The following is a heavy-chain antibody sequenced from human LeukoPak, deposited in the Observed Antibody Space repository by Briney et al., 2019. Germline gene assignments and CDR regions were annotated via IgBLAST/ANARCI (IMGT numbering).Heavy chain of an antibody. CDR1: GLNFDDYA. J-gene: IGHJ4*02. CDR2: ISGDGGST. V-gene: IGHV3-43*02. CDR3: ARESDSSGWYDY. Sequence: GGSLRLSCAAPGLNFDDYAIHWVRQAPGKGLEWVSLISGDGGSTFYADSVRGRFTFSRDNSKNSLCLQMSSLRSEDTAFYFCARESDSSGWYDYWGQGTLVTVSS. D-gene: IGHD6-19*01.